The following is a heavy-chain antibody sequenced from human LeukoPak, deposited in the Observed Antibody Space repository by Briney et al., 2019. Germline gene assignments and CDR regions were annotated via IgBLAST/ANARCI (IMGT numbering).Heavy chain of an antibody. CDR1: GGSISSYY. CDR3: ARQSISGSSLSYFDY. J-gene: IGHJ4*02. V-gene: IGHV4-59*01. Sequence: SETLSLTRTVSGGSISSYYWSWIRQPPGKGLEWIGNIYDSGSTNYNPSLKSRVTISVDTSKNQCSLKLSSVTAADTAVYYCARQSISGSSLSYFDYWGQGTLVNVSS. CDR2: IYDSGST. D-gene: IGHD3-22*01.